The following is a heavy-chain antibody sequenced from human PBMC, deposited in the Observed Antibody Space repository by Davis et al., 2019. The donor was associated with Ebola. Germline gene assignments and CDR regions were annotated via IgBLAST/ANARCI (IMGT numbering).Heavy chain of an antibody. CDR1: GYTFTSYG. V-gene: IGHV1-18*01. J-gene: IGHJ6*02. CDR3: ARGVGYSSGWYPYYYYGMDV. D-gene: IGHD6-19*01. CDR2: ISAYNGNT. Sequence: AASVKVSCKASGYTFTSYGISWVRQAPGQGLEWMGWISAYNGNTNYAQKLQGRVTMTRDTSTSTVYMELSSLRSEDTTVYYCARGVGYSSGWYPYYYYGMDVWGQGTTVTVSS.